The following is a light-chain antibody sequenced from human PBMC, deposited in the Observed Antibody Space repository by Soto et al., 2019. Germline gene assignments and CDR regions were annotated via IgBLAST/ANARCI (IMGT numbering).Light chain of an antibody. CDR3: ATWDDGLSAYV. V-gene: IGLV1-44*01. Sequence: QSVLTQPPSASGNPGQRVTFSCSGSSSNIGGNTVSWFQHLPRTAPKLLIFSNSQRPSGVPDRFSGAKSGTSASLAISGLQSEDEANYYCATWDDGLSAYVFGTGTRSPS. CDR2: SNS. J-gene: IGLJ1*01. CDR1: SSNIGGNT.